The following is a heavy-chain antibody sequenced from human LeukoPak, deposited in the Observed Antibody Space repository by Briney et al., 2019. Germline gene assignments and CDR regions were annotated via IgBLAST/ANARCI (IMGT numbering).Heavy chain of an antibody. V-gene: IGHV3-48*03. CDR3: ARGIPRSGAADY. Sequence: QPGGSLRLSCAASGFTFSDYEMNWVRQAPGKGLEWVSYIGSSGSTIYYADSVKGRFTISRDNAKNSLYLQMNSLRAEDTAVYYCARGIPRSGAADYWGQGTLVTVSS. J-gene: IGHJ4*02. CDR1: GFTFSDYE. CDR2: IGSSGSTI. D-gene: IGHD1-26*01.